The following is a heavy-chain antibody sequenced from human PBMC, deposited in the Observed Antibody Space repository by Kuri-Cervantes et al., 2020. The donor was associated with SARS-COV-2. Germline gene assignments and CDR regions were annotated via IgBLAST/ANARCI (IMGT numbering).Heavy chain of an antibody. V-gene: IGHV4-34*01. CDR3: ARFGIAVARSVDY. CDR2: INHSGST. J-gene: IGHJ4*02. Sequence: SQTLSLTCAVYGGPFSGYYWSWIRQPPGKGLEWIGEINHSGSTNYNPSLKSRVTISVDTSKNQFSLKLSSVTAADTAVYYCARFGIAVARSVDYWGQGTLVTVSS. CDR1: GGPFSGYY. D-gene: IGHD6-19*01.